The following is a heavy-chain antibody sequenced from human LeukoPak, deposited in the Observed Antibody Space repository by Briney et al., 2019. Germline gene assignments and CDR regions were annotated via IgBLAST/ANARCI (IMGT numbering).Heavy chain of an antibody. V-gene: IGHV5-51*01. CDR2: IYPGDSRV. CDR1: GYSFINYW. Sequence: GESLKISCQGFGYSFINYWIGWVRQVPGKGMEWMGVIYPGDSRVRYNPSFQGQVTLSVDNSINTAYLYWVSLRASDTAMYYCVCGDLTGTWSFPWAQGTLVTFSS. J-gene: IGHJ5*02. CDR3: VCGDLTGTWSFP. D-gene: IGHD1-14*01.